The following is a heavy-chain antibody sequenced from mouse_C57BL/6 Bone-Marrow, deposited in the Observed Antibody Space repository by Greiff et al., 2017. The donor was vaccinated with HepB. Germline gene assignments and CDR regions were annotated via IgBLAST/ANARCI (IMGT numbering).Heavy chain of an antibody. CDR1: GYTFTSYW. D-gene: IGHD3-3*01. V-gene: IGHV1-50*01. J-gene: IGHJ4*01. Sequence: QVQLQQSGAELVKPGASVKLSCKASGYTFTSYWMQWVKQRPGQGLEWIGEIDPSDSYTNYNQKFKGKATLTVDTSSSTAYMQLSSLTSEDSAVYYCARERTYAMDYWGQGTSVTVSS. CDR3: ARERTYAMDY. CDR2: IDPSDSYT.